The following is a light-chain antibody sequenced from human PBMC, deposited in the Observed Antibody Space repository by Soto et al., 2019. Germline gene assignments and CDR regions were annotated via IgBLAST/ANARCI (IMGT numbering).Light chain of an antibody. CDR1: QSVRTN. CDR3: QQYNNWPPWT. J-gene: IGKJ1*01. Sequence: EIVMTQSPATLSGSPGERATLSCRASQSVRTNLAWYQQKPGQAPRLLIYGASTRATGIPARFSGSGSGTEFTLTISSLQSEDFAVYYCQQYNNWPPWTFGQGTKVEIK. V-gene: IGKV3-15*01. CDR2: GAS.